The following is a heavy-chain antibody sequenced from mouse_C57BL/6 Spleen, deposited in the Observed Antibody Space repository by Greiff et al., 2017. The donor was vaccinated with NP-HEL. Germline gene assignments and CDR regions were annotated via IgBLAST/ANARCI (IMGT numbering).Heavy chain of an antibody. V-gene: IGHV1-54*01. D-gene: IGHD1-1*01. CDR3: ASRSTAVVADWYFDV. J-gene: IGHJ1*03. CDR1: GYAFTNYL. CDR2: INPGSGGT. Sequence: QVQLQQSGAELVRPGPSVKVSCKASGYAFTNYLIEWVKQRPGQGLEWIGVINPGSGGTNYNEKFKGKATLTADKSSSTAYMQLSSLTSEDSAVYFCASRSTAVVADWYFDVWGTGTTVTVSS.